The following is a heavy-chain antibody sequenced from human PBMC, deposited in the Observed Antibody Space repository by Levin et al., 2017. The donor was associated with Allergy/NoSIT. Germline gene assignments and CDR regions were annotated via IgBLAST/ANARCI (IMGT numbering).Heavy chain of an antibody. CDR3: TTASVVTMVRGSSMHPPTDV. CDR2: IKSKTDGGTT. D-gene: IGHD3-10*01. J-gene: IGHJ6*04. V-gene: IGHV3-15*01. Sequence: GGSLRLSCAASGFTFSNAWMSWVRQAPGKGLEWVGRIKSKTDGGTTDYAAPVKGRFTISRDDSKNTLYLQMNSLKTEDTAVYYCTTASVVTMVRGSSMHPPTDVWGKGTTVTVSS. CDR1: GFTFSNAW.